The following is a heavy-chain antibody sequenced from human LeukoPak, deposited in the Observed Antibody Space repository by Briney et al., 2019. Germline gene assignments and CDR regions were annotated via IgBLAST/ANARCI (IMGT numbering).Heavy chain of an antibody. CDR2: IYSGGTT. D-gene: IGHD6-6*01. CDR3: AMSSSAYYFDY. Sequence: GGSLRLSCAASGFTVSSNYMSWVRQAPGKGLEWVSVIYSGGTTYYADSVKGRFTISRHNSKNTLYLQMNSVRAEDTAVYYCAMSSSAYYFDYWGQGTLVIVSS. CDR1: GFTVSSNY. V-gene: IGHV3-53*04. J-gene: IGHJ4*02.